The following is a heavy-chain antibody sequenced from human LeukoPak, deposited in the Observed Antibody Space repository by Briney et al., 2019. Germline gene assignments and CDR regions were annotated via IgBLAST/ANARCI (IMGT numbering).Heavy chain of an antibody. Sequence: ASVKVSCKAAGYTFTGYFMDWVRQAPGQGLEWMGEINPNNGDTKFAQKFGGGVTMTRDTSITTAYMELSSLKSDDTAVYYCARLRWERGALDYWGQGTPVTVSS. J-gene: IGHJ4*02. CDR3: ARLRWERGALDY. D-gene: IGHD1-26*01. V-gene: IGHV1-2*02. CDR2: INPNNGDT. CDR1: GYTFTGYF.